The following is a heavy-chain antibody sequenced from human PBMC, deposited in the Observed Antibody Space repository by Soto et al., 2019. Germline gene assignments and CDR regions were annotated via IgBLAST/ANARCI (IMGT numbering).Heavy chain of an antibody. Sequence: PGGSLRLSCGGSGFTFRGYWMHWVRQSPGKGLVWVSRINSDGTTTAYADSVKGRFTISRDNSKNTLYLQMNSLRAEDTAVYYCAKDPSALRRRSAFDIWGQGTMVTVSS. D-gene: IGHD3-3*02. J-gene: IGHJ3*02. V-gene: IGHV3-74*01. CDR3: AKDPSALRRRSAFDI. CDR1: GFTFRGYW. CDR2: INSDGTTT.